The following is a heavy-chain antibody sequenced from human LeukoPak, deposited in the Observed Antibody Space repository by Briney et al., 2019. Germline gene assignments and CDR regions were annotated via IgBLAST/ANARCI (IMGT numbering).Heavy chain of an antibody. Sequence: PGGSLRLSCAASGFTVSSNYMSWVRQAPGKGLEWVSVIYSGGSTYYADSVKGRFTISRDNSKNTLYLQMNSLRAEDTAVYYCAREFRGYSYGYYYYYGMDVWGQGTTVTVSS. J-gene: IGHJ6*02. D-gene: IGHD5-18*01. CDR2: IYSGGST. CDR3: AREFRGYSYGYYYYYGMDV. V-gene: IGHV3-66*01. CDR1: GFTVSSNY.